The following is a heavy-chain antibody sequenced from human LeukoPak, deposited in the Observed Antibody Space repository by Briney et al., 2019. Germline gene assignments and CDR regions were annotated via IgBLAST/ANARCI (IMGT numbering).Heavy chain of an antibody. D-gene: IGHD3-22*01. J-gene: IGHJ4*02. CDR1: GGSISSGDYY. CDR2: IYYSGST. Sequence: SETLSLTCTVSGGSISSGDYYWSWIRQPPGKGLEWIGYIYYSGSTCYNPSLKSRVTISVDTSKNQFSLKLSSVTAADTAVYYCARETYYYDSSGGYWGQETLVTVSS. CDR3: ARETYYYDSSGGY. V-gene: IGHV4-30-4*01.